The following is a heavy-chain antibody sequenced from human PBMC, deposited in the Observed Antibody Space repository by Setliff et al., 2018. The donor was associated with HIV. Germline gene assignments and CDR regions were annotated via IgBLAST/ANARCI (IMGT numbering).Heavy chain of an antibody. CDR2: MNPNSGNT. CDR3: ARGHQYYYDSSGYTDY. V-gene: IGHV1-8*02. D-gene: IGHD3-22*01. Sequence: PAASVKVSCKASGYTFTSYDINWVRQATGQGLEWMGWMNPNSGNTGYAQRFQGRVTMTRNTSISTAYMELSSLRSEDTAVYYCARGHQYYYDSSGYTDYWGQGTLVTVSS. J-gene: IGHJ4*02. CDR1: GYTFTSYD.